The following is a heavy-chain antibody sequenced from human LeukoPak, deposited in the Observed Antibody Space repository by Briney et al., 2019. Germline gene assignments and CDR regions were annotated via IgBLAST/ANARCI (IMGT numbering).Heavy chain of an antibody. CDR3: AKSGLQLGYSYGSTYFDY. V-gene: IGHV3-30*18. J-gene: IGHJ4*02. Sequence: PGGSLRLSCAASGFTVSSNYMSWVRQAPGKGLEWVAVISYDGSNKYYADSVKGRFTISRDNSKNTLYLQMNSLRAEDTAVYYCAKSGLQLGYSYGSTYFDYWGQGTLVTVSS. CDR2: ISYDGSNK. D-gene: IGHD5-18*01. CDR1: GFTVSSNY.